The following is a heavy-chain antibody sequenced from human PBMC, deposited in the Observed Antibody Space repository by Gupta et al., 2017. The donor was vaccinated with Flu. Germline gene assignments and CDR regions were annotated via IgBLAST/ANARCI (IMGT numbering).Heavy chain of an antibody. CDR2: IYHSGST. Sequence: QVQLQESGPGLVKPSETLSLTCAVSGYSISSGYYWGWIRQPPEKGLEWIGSIYHSGSTYYNPSLKSRVTISVDTSKNQFSLKLSSVTAADTAVYYCARDRYMLVRDFDYWGQGTLVTVSS. J-gene: IGHJ4*02. CDR3: ARDRYMLVRDFDY. D-gene: IGHD6-13*01. V-gene: IGHV4-38-2*02. CDR1: GYSISSGYY.